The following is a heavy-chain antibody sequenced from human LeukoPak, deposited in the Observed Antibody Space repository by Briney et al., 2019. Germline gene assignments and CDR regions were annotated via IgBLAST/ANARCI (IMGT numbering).Heavy chain of an antibody. D-gene: IGHD6-13*01. J-gene: IGHJ3*02. V-gene: IGHV4-61*02. CDR1: GGSISSGSYY. CDR3: ARGAGAGTDDAFDI. CDR2: IYTTGST. Sequence: PSETLSLTCTVSGGSISSGSYYWTWIRQPAGKGLEWIGRIYTTGSTNYNPSLQSRVTISVDKSKNQFSLKLSSVTAADTAVYYCARGAGAGTDDAFDIWGQGTMVTVSS.